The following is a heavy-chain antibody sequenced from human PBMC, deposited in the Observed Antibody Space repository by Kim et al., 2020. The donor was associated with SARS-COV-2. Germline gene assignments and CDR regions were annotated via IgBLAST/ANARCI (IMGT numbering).Heavy chain of an antibody. Sequence: ASVKVSCKASGYTFTSYAMHWVRQAPGQRLEWMGWINAGNGNTKYSQKFQGRVTITRDTSASTAYMELSSLRSEDTAVYYCARVRVRFPFGIERSSGGSQDLDYWGQGTLVTVSS. V-gene: IGHV1-3*01. CDR3: ARVRVRFPFGIERSSGGSQDLDY. CDR2: INAGNGNT. J-gene: IGHJ4*02. CDR1: GYTFTSYA. D-gene: IGHD2-15*01.